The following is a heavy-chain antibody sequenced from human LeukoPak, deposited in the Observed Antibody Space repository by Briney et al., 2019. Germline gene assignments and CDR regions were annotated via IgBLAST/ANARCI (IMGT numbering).Heavy chain of an antibody. D-gene: IGHD6-19*01. CDR1: GFTFRNYG. J-gene: IGHJ4*02. CDR3: AKGAYSSGWYFDY. CDR2: IRYDGSNK. V-gene: IGHV3-30*02. Sequence: GGSLRLSCAASGFTFRNYGMHWVRQAPGKGLEWVAFIRYDGSNKYYADSVKGRFTISRDNSKNTLYLQMNSLRAEDTAVYYCAKGAYSSGWYFDYWGQGTLVTVSS.